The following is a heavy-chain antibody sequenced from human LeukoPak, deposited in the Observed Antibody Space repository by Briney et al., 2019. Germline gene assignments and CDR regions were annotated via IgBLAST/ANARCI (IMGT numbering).Heavy chain of an antibody. D-gene: IGHD4-17*01. CDR2: INPNSGGT. J-gene: IGHJ3*02. CDR1: RYTFTDYY. Sequence: GASVKVSCKASRYTFTDYYMHWVRQAPGQGLEWLGRINPNSGGTNYAQNFQGRVTMTRDTSISTAYIGLSRLRSDDTAVYYCARAGNCGDPNAFDIWGQGTMVTVSS. CDR3: ARAGNCGDPNAFDI. V-gene: IGHV1-2*06.